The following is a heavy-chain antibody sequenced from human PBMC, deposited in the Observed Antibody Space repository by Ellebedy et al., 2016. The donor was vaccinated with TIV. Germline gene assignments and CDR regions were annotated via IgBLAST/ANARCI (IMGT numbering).Heavy chain of an antibody. D-gene: IGHD4-17*01. CDR3: ATDGSYGDYVFPRHAFEM. V-gene: IGHV3-7*01. J-gene: IGHJ3*02. CDR2: INQDGSQK. CDR1: GFTFSSYA. Sequence: GESLKISCAASGFTFSSYAVSWVRQAPGKGLEWVANINQDGSQKYYVDSVKGRFTISRDNAKNSLYLQMNSLRVEDTAVYYCATDGSYGDYVFPRHAFEMWGQGTMVTVSS.